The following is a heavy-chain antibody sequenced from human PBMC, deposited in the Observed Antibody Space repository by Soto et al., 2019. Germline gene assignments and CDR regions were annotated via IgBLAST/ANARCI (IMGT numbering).Heavy chain of an antibody. CDR3: ARGSTIFGVVITPREFDY. Sequence: QVQLQQWGAGLLKPSETLSLTCAVYGGSFSGYYWSWIRQPPGKGLEWIGEINHSGSTNYNPSLKSRVTISVDTSKNQFSLKLSSVTAADTAVYYCARGSTIFGVVITPREFDYWGQGTLVTVSS. J-gene: IGHJ4*02. CDR2: INHSGST. CDR1: GGSFSGYY. V-gene: IGHV4-34*01. D-gene: IGHD3-3*01.